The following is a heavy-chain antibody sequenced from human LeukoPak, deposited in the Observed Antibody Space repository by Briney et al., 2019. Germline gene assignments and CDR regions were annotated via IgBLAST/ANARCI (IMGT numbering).Heavy chain of an antibody. CDR1: GFTFSNYW. J-gene: IGHJ5*01. CDR2: IKQDGSEK. V-gene: IGHV3-7*01. CDR3: AKEGAYPIITYDS. D-gene: IGHD1-14*01. Sequence: GGSLRLSCAASGFTFSNYWMNWLRQAPGKGLEWVANIKQDGSEKYYVDSVKGRFTISRDNAKNSLYLQMNSLRAEDAGVYYCAKEGAYPIITYDSRGQGTLVTVPS.